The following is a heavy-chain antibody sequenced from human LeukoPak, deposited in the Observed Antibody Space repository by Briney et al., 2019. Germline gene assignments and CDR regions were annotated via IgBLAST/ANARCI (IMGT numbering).Heavy chain of an antibody. CDR3: ARDLLGGFGELLY. Sequence: GGSLRLSCAASGFTFSSYWMSWVRQAPGKGLEWVANLKQDGSEKYYVDSVKGRFTISRDNAKNSLYLQMNSLRAEDTAVYYCARDLLGGFGELLYWGQGTLVTVSS. CDR2: LKQDGSEK. J-gene: IGHJ4*02. CDR1: GFTFSSYW. D-gene: IGHD3-10*01. V-gene: IGHV3-7*01.